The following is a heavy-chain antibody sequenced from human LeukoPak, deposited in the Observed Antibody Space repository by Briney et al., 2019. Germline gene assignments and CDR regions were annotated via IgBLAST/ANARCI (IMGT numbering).Heavy chain of an antibody. CDR1: GGTFSSYA. V-gene: IGHV1-69*04. Sequence: ASVKVSCKASGGTFSSYAISWVRQSPGQGLEWMGRIIPILGIANYAQKFQGRVTITADKSTSTAYMELSSLRSEDTAVYYCARFITTTVTTLDAFDIWGQGTMVTVSS. D-gene: IGHD4-17*01. CDR3: ARFITTTVTTLDAFDI. J-gene: IGHJ3*02. CDR2: IIPILGIA.